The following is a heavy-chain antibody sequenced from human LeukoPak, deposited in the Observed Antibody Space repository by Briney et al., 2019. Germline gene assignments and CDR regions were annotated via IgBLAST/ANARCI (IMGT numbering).Heavy chain of an antibody. CDR3: ATGGQWLNWFDP. J-gene: IGHJ5*02. D-gene: IGHD6-19*01. CDR1: GYSISSGYY. Sequence: SETLSLTCTVSGYSISSGYYWGWIRQPPGKGLEWIGSIYHSGSTYYNPSLKSRVTISVDTSKNQFSLKLSSVTAADTAVYYCATGGQWLNWFDPWGQGTLVTVSS. CDR2: IYHSGST. V-gene: IGHV4-38-2*02.